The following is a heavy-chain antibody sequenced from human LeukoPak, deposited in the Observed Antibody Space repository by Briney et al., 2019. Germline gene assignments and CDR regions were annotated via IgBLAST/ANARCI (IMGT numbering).Heavy chain of an antibody. J-gene: IGHJ3*02. CDR1: GYSLTDLS. D-gene: IGHD6-19*01. CDR2: FDPEGGET. V-gene: IGHV1-24*01. CDR3: ATGYSSGWTNDAFDI. Sequence: ASVKVSCKVSGYSLTDLSVHWVRQAPAKGLEWMGGFDPEGGETTYAQKFQGRVTMTEDTSTDTAYMELSSLISEDTAVSYCATGYSSGWTNDAFDIWGQGTMVTVSS.